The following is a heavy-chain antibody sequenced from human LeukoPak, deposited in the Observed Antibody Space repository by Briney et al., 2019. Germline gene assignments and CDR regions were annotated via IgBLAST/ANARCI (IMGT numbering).Heavy chain of an antibody. D-gene: IGHD4-11*01. V-gene: IGHV7-4-1*02. Sequence: ASVKVSCKASGYTFTSYAMNWVRQAPGQGLEWRGWINTNTGNPTYAQGFTGRFVFSLDTSVSTAYLQISSLKAEDTAVYYCARRTVTTSYYYYMDVWGKGTTVTVSS. CDR3: ARRTVTTSYYYYMDV. CDR2: INTNTGNP. CDR1: GYTFTSYA. J-gene: IGHJ6*03.